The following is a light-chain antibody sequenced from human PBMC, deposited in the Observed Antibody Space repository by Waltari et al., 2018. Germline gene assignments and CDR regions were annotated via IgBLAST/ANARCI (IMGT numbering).Light chain of an antibody. CDR1: QSVKSDF. CDR2: AGS. V-gene: IGKV3-20*01. CDR3: LQYGGFPAFPAT. J-gene: IGKJ4*01. Sequence: EIVLTQSPGTLSLSPGERATLSCRASQSVKSDFLVGYQQKRGQAPRLVIYAGSTRATGPPDRFSGSGFGTDFTLSISRLEPEDFAVYYCLQYGGFPAFPATFGGGTNVEIK.